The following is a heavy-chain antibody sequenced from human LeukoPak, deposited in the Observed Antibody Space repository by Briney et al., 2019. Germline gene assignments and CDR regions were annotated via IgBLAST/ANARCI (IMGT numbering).Heavy chain of an antibody. CDR3: ARDHYYDSSGYTFRH. V-gene: IGHV4-38-2*02. J-gene: IGHJ1*01. Sequence: PSETLSLTCTVSGYSISSGYYWGWIRQPPGKGLEWFGSIYHSGNTYYNPSLKSRVTISVDTSKNQFSLKLSSVTAADTAVYYCARDHYYDSSGYTFRHWGQGTLVTVSS. CDR1: GYSISSGYY. D-gene: IGHD3-22*01. CDR2: IYHSGNT.